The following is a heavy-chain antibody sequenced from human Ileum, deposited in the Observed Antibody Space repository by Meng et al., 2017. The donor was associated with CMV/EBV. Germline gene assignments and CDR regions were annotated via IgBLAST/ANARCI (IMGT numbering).Heavy chain of an antibody. J-gene: IGHJ4*02. CDR3: AKGASYHVGVDFVDY. V-gene: IGHV3-23*01. D-gene: IGHD3/OR15-3a*01. Sequence: GESLKISCAASGFTFGDYAMSWVRQAPGKGLEWVSTISGGGISAHYADSVKGRFTMSKDNSKNTLSLQMDRLRAEDTAIYYCAKGASYHVGVDFVDYWGQGTLVTVSS. CDR1: GFTFGDYA. CDR2: ISGGGISA.